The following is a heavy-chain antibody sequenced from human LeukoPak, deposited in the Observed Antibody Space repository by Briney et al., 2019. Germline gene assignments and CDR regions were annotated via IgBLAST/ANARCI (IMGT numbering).Heavy chain of an antibody. J-gene: IGHJ5*02. D-gene: IGHD1-14*01. Sequence: SETLSLTCAVYGGSFSGYYWSWIRQPPGKGLEWIGEINHSGGTNYNPSLKSRVTISVDTSKNQFSLKLSSVTAADTAVYYCARKTSVAKPSDPWGQGTLVTVSS. CDR2: INHSGGT. V-gene: IGHV4-34*01. CDR3: ARKTSVAKPSDP. CDR1: GGSFSGYY.